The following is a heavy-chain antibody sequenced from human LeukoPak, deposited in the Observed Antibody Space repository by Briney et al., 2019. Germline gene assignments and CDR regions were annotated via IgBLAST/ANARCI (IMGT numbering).Heavy chain of an antibody. J-gene: IGHJ4*02. CDR2: IYYSGST. Sequence: SETLSLTCTVSGGSISSSSYYWGWIRQPPGKGLEWIGSIYYSGSTYYNPSLKSRVTISVDTSKNQFSLKLSSVTAADTAAYYCARQRAAAAGGFDYWGQGTLVTVSS. CDR3: ARQRAAAAGGFDY. V-gene: IGHV4-39*01. CDR1: GGSISSSSYY. D-gene: IGHD6-13*01.